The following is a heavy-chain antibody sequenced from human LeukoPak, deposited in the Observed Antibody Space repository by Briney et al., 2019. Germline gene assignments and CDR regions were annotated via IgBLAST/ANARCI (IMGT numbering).Heavy chain of an antibody. D-gene: IGHD6-13*01. V-gene: IGHV3-30-3*01. CDR2: ISYDGSNK. J-gene: IGHJ1*01. CDR1: GFTFSSYA. Sequence: GGSLRLSCAASGFTFSSYAMHWVRQAPGKGLEWVAVISYDGSNKYYADSVKGRFTISRGNSKNTLYLQMNSLRAEDTAVYYCARGAGSWAYFQHWGQGTLVTVSS. CDR3: ARGAGSWAYFQH.